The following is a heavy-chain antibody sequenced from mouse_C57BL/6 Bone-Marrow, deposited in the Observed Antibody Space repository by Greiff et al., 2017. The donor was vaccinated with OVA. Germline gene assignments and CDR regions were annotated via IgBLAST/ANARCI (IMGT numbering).Heavy chain of an antibody. CDR3: ARRDYDGAMDY. D-gene: IGHD2-4*01. J-gene: IGHJ4*01. CDR2: INSDGGST. V-gene: IGHV5-2*03. Sequence: DVMLVESGGGLVQPGESLKLSCESNEYEFPSHDMSWVRKTPEKRLELVAAINSDGGSTYYPDTMERRFIISRDNTKKTLYLQMSSLRSEDTAWYYCARRDYDGAMDYWGQGTSVTVSS. CDR1: EYEFPSHD.